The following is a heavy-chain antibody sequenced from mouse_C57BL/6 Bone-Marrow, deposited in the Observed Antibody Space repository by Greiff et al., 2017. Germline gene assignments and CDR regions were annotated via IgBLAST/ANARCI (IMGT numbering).Heavy chain of an antibody. CDR1: GFTFTSYW. Sequence: VQLLQSGAEFVKPGASVKMSCKASGFTFTSYWITWVQQRPGQGLEWIGDIYPGSGSTYYKEKFKSKATLTVDTSASTAYMQLSSLTSEDSAVYYCERPYYNNYRYFDVWGTGTTVTVSS. D-gene: IGHD2-5*01. CDR2: IYPGSGST. CDR3: ERPYYNNYRYFDV. J-gene: IGHJ1*03. V-gene: IGHV1-55*01.